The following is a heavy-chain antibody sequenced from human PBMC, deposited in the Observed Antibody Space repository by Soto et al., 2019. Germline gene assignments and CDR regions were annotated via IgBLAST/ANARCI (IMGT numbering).Heavy chain of an antibody. V-gene: IGHV1-3*01. Sequence: ASVKVSCKASGYTFTSYAIHWVRQAPGQRLEWMGWINAGNGNTKYSQKFQGRVTITRDTSASTAYMELSSLRSEDTAVYYCARGLAGTLNFDYWGQGTLVTVSS. D-gene: IGHD6-13*01. CDR3: ARGLAGTLNFDY. J-gene: IGHJ4*02. CDR1: GYTFTSYA. CDR2: INAGNGNT.